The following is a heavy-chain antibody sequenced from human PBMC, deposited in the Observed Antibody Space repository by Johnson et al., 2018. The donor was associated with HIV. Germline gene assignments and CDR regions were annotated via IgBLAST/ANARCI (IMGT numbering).Heavy chain of an antibody. CDR3: ARAGDYDILTGSLLRGAFDI. CDR1: GFSFRSYW. D-gene: IGHD3-9*01. V-gene: IGHV3-7*01. CDR2: IKQDGSET. J-gene: IGHJ3*02. Sequence: VQLVESGGGLVRPGGSLRLSCAASGFSFRSYWMSWVRQAPGKGLEWVANIKQDGSETFYADSVKGRFIISRDNARNSVFLQMNSLRAEDTAVYYCARAGDYDILTGSLLRGAFDIWGQGTMVTVSS.